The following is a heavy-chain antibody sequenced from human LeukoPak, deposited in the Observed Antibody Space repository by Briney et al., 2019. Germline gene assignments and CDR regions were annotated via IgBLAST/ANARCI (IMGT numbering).Heavy chain of an antibody. CDR2: ISAYNGIT. V-gene: IGHV1-18*01. Sequence: ASVKVSCKASGYTFTSYGISWVRQAPGQGLEWMGWISAYNGITNYAQKLQGRVTMTTDTSTSTAYMELRSLRSDDTAVYYCARDMVVGAANRYYYYYMDVWGKGTTVTVSS. CDR3: ARDMVVGAANRYYYYYMDV. CDR1: GYTFTSYG. J-gene: IGHJ6*03. D-gene: IGHD1-26*01.